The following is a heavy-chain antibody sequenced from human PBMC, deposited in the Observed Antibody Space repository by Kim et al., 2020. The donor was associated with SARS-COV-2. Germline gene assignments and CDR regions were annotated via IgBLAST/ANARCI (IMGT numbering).Heavy chain of an antibody. CDR3: ARPSRRLAAAEDAFDI. CDR2: ISSSSSYI. J-gene: IGHJ3*02. Sequence: GGSLRLSCAASAFTFSTYSMNWVRQAPGKGLEWVSSISSSSSYIYYADSVKGRFSISRDNAKNSLYLEMNSLRVEDTAVYYCARPSRRLAAAEDAFDIWGQGTKVTVSS. CDR1: AFTFSTYS. V-gene: IGHV3-21*01. D-gene: IGHD6-13*01.